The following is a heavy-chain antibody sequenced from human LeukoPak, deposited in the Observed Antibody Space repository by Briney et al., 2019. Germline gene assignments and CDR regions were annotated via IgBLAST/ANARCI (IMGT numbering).Heavy chain of an antibody. CDR2: ISSSGSTI. CDR3: ARGLTVTTYYYYYMDV. V-gene: IGHV3-11*04. CDR1: GFTFSDYY. J-gene: IGHJ6*03. D-gene: IGHD4-17*01. Sequence: GGSLRLSCAASGFTFSDYYMSWIRQAPGKGLEWVSYISSSGSTIYYADSVKGRFTISRDNAKNSLYLQMNSLRAEDTAVYYCARGLTVTTYYYYYMDVWGKGTTVTISS.